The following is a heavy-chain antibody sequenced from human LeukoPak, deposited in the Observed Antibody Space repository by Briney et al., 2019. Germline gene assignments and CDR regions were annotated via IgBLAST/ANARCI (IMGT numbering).Heavy chain of an antibody. CDR1: GFTFSTYW. D-gene: IGHD6-13*01. V-gene: IGHV3-7*03. Sequence: PGGSLRLSCAASGFTFSTYWMSWVRQAPGKGLEWVAVIKQDGTEKYYVDSVKGRFTISWDNAKKSLYLEMNTLRAEDTAIYYCACPYRSRFDYWGQGTLVTVSS. CDR2: IKQDGTEK. J-gene: IGHJ4*02. CDR3: ACPYRSRFDY.